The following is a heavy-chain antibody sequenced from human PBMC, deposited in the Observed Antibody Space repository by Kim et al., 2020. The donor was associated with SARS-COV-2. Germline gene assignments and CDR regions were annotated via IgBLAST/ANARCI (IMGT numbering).Heavy chain of an antibody. Sequence: NPSLKSRVTISVDTSKNQFSLKLSSVTAADTAVYYCAREFRGIAAYYFDYWGQGTLVTVSS. CDR3: AREFRGIAAYYFDY. D-gene: IGHD6-25*01. J-gene: IGHJ4*02. V-gene: IGHV4-30-2*05.